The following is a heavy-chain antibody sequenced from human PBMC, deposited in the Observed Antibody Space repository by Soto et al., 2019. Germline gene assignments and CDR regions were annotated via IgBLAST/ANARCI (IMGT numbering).Heavy chain of an antibody. D-gene: IGHD3-10*01. CDR1: GYSFAGYW. CDR2: IYPGDSDT. J-gene: IGHJ3*01. V-gene: IGHV5-51*01. Sequence: PGESLKISCKGSGYSFAGYWIGWVRQMPGKGLDWMGVIYPGDSDTRYSPSFHGQVTISADKSISNAYLQWSNLKASDTAKYFCARLPGVRGVFDGFNVWGQGTMVTVSS. CDR3: ARLPGVRGVFDGFNV.